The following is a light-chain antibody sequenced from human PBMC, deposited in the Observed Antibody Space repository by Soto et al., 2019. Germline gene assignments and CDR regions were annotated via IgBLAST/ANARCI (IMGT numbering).Light chain of an antibody. J-gene: IGKJ2*01. CDR2: DAS. CDR3: HQRSNWPYT. CDR1: QSVSSY. Sequence: IVLTQSPATLSLSPGERATLSCRASQSVSSYLAWYQQKAGQAPRLLIYDASNMHTGIPARISGSGSGTDFTLTISSLEPEDFAVYYCHQRSNWPYTFGQGTKVEIK. V-gene: IGKV3-11*01.